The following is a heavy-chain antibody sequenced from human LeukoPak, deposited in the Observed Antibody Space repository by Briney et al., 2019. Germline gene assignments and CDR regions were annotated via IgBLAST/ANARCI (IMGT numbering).Heavy chain of an antibody. Sequence: PSETLSLTCTVSGDSISNYWSWIRQPPGKGLEWIGYIYYSESTNYNPSLKSRVTISTDTSKSQFSLNLRSVTAEDTGIYYCARGRCRNSGCRPYFDHWGQGTQVTVSS. D-gene: IGHD3-22*01. CDR2: IYYSEST. CDR3: ARGRCRNSGCRPYFDH. V-gene: IGHV4-59*01. CDR1: GDSISNY. J-gene: IGHJ4*02.